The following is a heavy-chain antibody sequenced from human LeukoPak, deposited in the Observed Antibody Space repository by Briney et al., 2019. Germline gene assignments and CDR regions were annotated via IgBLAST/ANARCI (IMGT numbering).Heavy chain of an antibody. Sequence: NPSETLSLTCTVSGGSISSSSYYWGWIRQPPGKGLEWIGSIYYSGSTYYNPSLKSRVTVSVDTSKNQFSLKLSSVTAADTAVYYCARVGQWGQGTLVTVSS. CDR1: GGSISSSSYY. CDR3: ARVGQ. J-gene: IGHJ4*02. D-gene: IGHD1-26*01. V-gene: IGHV4-39*01. CDR2: IYYSGST.